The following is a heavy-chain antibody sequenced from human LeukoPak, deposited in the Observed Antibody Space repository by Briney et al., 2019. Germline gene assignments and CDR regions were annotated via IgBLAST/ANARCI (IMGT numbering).Heavy chain of an antibody. J-gene: IGHJ6*03. CDR2: VFDSGST. V-gene: IGHV4-59*01. CDR1: GASFSTNY. Sequence: SETLSLTCSVSGASFSTNYWSWIRQPPGRGLEWIGYVFDSGSTNYNPSLKSRVTISVDTSTKQFSLRLSSVTAAGTAVYYCARLYQQSKWKYYYYYMDVWGKGTAVTVSS. D-gene: IGHD1-1*01. CDR3: ARLYQQSKWKYYYYYMDV.